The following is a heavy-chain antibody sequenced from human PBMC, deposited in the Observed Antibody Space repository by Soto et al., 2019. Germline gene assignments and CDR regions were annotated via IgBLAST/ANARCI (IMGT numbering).Heavy chain of an antibody. CDR1: GGSFSGYY. V-gene: IGHV4-34*01. D-gene: IGHD3-3*01. Sequence: SETLSLTCAVYGGSFSGYYWSWIRQPPGKGLEWIGEINHSGSTNYNPSLKSRVTISVDTSKNQFSLKLSSVTAADTAVYYCARVYDFWSGYYSSATFDYWGQGTLVTVSS. J-gene: IGHJ4*02. CDR2: INHSGST. CDR3: ARVYDFWSGYYSSATFDY.